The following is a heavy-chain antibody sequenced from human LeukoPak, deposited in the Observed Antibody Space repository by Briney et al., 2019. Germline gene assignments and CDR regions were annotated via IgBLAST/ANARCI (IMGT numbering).Heavy chain of an antibody. CDR3: ARVSIIAVAGPDAFDI. J-gene: IGHJ3*02. CDR2: IYTSGST. Sequence: PSETLSLTCTVSGGSISSYYWSWIRQPAGKGLEWIGRIYTSGSTNYNPSLKSRVTMSVDTSKNQFSLKLSSVTAADTAVYYCARVSIIAVAGPDAFDIWGQGTMVTVSS. D-gene: IGHD6-19*01. V-gene: IGHV4-4*07. CDR1: GGSISSYY.